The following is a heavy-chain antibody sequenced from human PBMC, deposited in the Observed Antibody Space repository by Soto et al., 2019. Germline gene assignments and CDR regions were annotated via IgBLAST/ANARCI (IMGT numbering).Heavy chain of an antibody. CDR1: GFTFSLYW. V-gene: IGHV3-49*04. J-gene: IGHJ6*02. Sequence: PGGSLRLSCAASGFTFSLYWMSWVRQAPGKGLEWVGFIRSKAYGGTTEYAASVKGRFTISRDDSKSIAYLQMNSLKTEDTAVYYCNRYNWNSYLYYGMDVWGQGTTVTVSS. D-gene: IGHD1-7*01. CDR3: NRYNWNSYLYYGMDV. CDR2: IRSKAYGGTT.